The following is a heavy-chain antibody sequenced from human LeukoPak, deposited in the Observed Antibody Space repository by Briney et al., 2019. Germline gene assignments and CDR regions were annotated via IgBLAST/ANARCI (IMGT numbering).Heavy chain of an antibody. CDR3: ARDSLEVTTSGWFDY. D-gene: IGHD4-17*01. J-gene: IGHJ4*02. Sequence: SLILSWGASGFTFRSYAIDWVRQATGKGLEWMAVITYDGSNKYYADSVKGRFTISRDNSKNTLYLQMNSLRAEDTAVYYCARDSLEVTTSGWFDYWGQGTLVTVSS. CDR2: ITYDGSNK. V-gene: IGHV3-30-3*01. CDR1: GFTFRSYA.